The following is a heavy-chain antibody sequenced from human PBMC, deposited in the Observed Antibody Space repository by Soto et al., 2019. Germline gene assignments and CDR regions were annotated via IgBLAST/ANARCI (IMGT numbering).Heavy chain of an antibody. J-gene: IGHJ4*02. CDR3: ARIRPIVGATYFDY. CDR2: IFSDDKK. CDR1: GVSLTKGRMG. V-gene: IGHV2-26*01. D-gene: IGHD1-26*01. Sequence: QVTLKESGPVLVKPTETLTLTCTVSGVSLTKGRMGVSWIRQPPGKALEWLAHIFSDDKKSYSTSLKSRLTISKDTSKSQVVLTMTNMDPVDTGTYYCARIRPIVGATYFDYWGQGTLVTVSS.